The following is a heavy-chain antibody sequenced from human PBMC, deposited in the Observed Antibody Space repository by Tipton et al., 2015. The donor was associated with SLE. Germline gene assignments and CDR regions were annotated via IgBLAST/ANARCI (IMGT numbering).Heavy chain of an antibody. CDR2: ISYSGST. J-gene: IGHJ4*02. D-gene: IGHD6-19*01. V-gene: IGHV4-59*11. Sequence: TLSLTCTVSVDTISDHYWSWIRQPPGKGLEWIGYISYSGSTNYSPSLKSRVTISLDTSKTQFSLKLRSVTAADTAIYYCARGGYSSGWYGDYFVYCGQGTLVTVSS. CDR1: VDTISDHY. CDR3: ARGGYSSGWYGDYFVY.